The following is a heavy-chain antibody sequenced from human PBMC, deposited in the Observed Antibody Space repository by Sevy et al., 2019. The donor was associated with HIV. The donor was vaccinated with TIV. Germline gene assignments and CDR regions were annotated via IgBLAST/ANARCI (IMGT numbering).Heavy chain of an antibody. CDR3: ARDTGGIGMDV. Sequence: GGSLRLTCAASGFTFSSHWMSWVRQAPGKGLEWVANINPDGSDKYYVDSVKGRFTISRDNDKNSLSLQMNSLRAEDTAVYNCARDTGGIGMDVWGQGTTVTVSS. V-gene: IGHV3-7*01. CDR1: GFTFSSHW. D-gene: IGHD6-13*01. J-gene: IGHJ6*02. CDR2: INPDGSDK.